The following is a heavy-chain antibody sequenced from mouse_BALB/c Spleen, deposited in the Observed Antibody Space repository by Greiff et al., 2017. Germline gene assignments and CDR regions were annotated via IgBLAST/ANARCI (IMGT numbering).Heavy chain of an antibody. CDR3: ARGGLRAMDY. Sequence: DVKLVESGGGLVQPGGSLRLSCATSGFTFTDYYMSWVRQPPGKALEWLGFIRNKANGYTTEYSASVKGRFTISRDNSQSILYLQMNTLRAEDSATYYCARGGLRAMDYWGQGTSVTVSS. J-gene: IGHJ4*01. CDR1: GFTFTDYY. V-gene: IGHV7-3*02. D-gene: IGHD1-1*01. CDR2: IRNKANGYTT.